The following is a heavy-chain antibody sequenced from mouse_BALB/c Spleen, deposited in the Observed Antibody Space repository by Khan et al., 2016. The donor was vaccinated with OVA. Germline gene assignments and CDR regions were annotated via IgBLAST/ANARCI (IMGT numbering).Heavy chain of an antibody. D-gene: IGHD1-1*01. CDR1: GYSITSGYS. CDR3: ARGRLVVPYWYFDV. J-gene: IGHJ1*01. V-gene: IGHV3-6*02. CDR2: ITYDGSN. Sequence: EVKLEESGPGLVKPSQSLSLTCSVTGYSITSGYSWNWIRQFPGNKLEWMGYITYDGSNNFNPSLKNRFSITRDTSKNQFFLKLNSVTTDDTATYYCARGRLVVPYWYFDVWGAGTTVTVSS.